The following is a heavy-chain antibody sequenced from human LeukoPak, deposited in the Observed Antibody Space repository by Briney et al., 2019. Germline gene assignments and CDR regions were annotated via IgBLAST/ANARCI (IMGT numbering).Heavy chain of an antibody. J-gene: IGHJ4*02. D-gene: IGHD3-10*01. V-gene: IGHV4-59*01. CDR2: IYYSGST. Sequence: PSEILSLTCTVSGGSISSYYWSWIRQPPGKGLEWIGYIYYSGSTNYNPSLKSRVTISVDTSKDQFSLKLSSVTAADTAGYYCAIDELLWLYWGQGTLVTVSS. CDR3: AIDELLWLY. CDR1: GGSISSYY.